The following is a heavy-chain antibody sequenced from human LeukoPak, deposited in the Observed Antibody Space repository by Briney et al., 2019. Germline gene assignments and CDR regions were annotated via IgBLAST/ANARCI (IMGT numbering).Heavy chain of an antibody. CDR1: GFTFSSYS. CDR2: ISSSSSYI. Sequence: TGGSLRLSCAASGFTFSSYSMNWVRQAPGKGLEWVSSISSSSSYIYYADSVKGRFTISRDNAKNSLYLQMNSLRAEDTAVYYCARERSMYYYDSSGHNFDYWGQGTLVTVSS. D-gene: IGHD3-22*01. J-gene: IGHJ4*02. CDR3: ARERSMYYYDSSGHNFDY. V-gene: IGHV3-21*01.